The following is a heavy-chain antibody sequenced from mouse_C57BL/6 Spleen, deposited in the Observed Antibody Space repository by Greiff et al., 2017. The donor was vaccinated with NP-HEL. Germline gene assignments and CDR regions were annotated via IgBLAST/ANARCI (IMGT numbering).Heavy chain of an antibody. CDR2: IYPGDGDT. CDR1: GYAFSSSW. V-gene: IGHV1-82*01. CDR3: PRSDCYYWYFDV. J-gene: IGHJ1*01. Sequence: VQLQQSGPELVKPGASVKISCKASGYAFSSSWMNWVKQRPGKGLEWIGRIYPGDGDTNYNGKFKGKATLTADKSSSTASLQLSSRTSENSAVYFFPRSDCYYWYFDVWGPGTTVTVSS.